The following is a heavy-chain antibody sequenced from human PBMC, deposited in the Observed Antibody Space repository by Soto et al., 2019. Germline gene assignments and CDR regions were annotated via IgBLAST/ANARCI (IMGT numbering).Heavy chain of an antibody. D-gene: IGHD6-19*01. CDR1: DGSSSSYY. CDR2: IYYSGST. CDR3: ARDRHSSGWYRENWFDP. J-gene: IGHJ5*02. Sequence: LLPLSVRCSVCDGSSSSYYWSWIRKPPGQRLEWIGYIYYSGSTNYDPSLKSLGTISVDTSKNQFSLKMSSVTAADTAVYYCARDRHSSGWYRENWFDPWGQGTLVTVSS. V-gene: IGHV4-59*01.